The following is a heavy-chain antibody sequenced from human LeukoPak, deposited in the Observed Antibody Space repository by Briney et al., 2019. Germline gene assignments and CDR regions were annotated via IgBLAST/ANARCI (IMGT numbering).Heavy chain of an antibody. D-gene: IGHD6-19*01. CDR1: GFTFSSYA. CDR2: ISGRDDST. Sequence: GGSLRLSCAASGFTFSSYAMSWVRQAPGKGLEWVSAISGRDDSTYYADSVKGRFTFSRDNSKNTLYLQMNSLRAEDTAVYYCAKLVAVAGRNYWGQGTLVTVSS. J-gene: IGHJ4*02. CDR3: AKLVAVAGRNY. V-gene: IGHV3-23*01.